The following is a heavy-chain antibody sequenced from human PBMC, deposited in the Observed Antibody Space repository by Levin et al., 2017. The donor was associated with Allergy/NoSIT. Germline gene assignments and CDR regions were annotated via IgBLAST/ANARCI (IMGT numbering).Heavy chain of an antibody. J-gene: IGHJ4*02. CDR1: GFTFDDYT. Sequence: GGSLRLSCAASGFTFDDYTMHWVRQAPGKGLEWVSLISWDGGSTYYADSVKGRFTISRDNSKNSLYLQMNSLRTEDTALYYCAKDRGGSSWDGPSDYWGQGTLVTVSS. D-gene: IGHD6-13*01. CDR3: AKDRGGSSWDGPSDY. V-gene: IGHV3-43*01. CDR2: ISWDGGST.